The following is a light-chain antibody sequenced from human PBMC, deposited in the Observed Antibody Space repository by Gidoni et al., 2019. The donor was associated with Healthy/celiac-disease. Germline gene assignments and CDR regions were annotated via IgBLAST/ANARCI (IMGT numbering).Light chain of an antibody. V-gene: IGLV3-25*03. Sequence: SVSPGQTARITCSGDALPKQYAYWYQQKPGQAPVLVIYKDSERPSGIPERFSGSSSGTTVTLTISGVQAEDEADYYCQSADSSGSVVFGGGTKLTV. CDR1: ALPKQY. CDR3: QSADSSGSVV. J-gene: IGLJ2*01. CDR2: KDS.